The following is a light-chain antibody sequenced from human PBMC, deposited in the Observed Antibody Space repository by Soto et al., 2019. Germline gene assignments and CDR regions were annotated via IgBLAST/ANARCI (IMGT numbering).Light chain of an antibody. Sequence: EIVLTQSPDTLSLSPGERATVSCRASESLTGNYIAWFQQKPGQPPRLRIFGGSSRAIGIPDRFSGSGSGTDFTLTISRLEPADFAVYHCQQFGGSPRTFGQVTKVDIK. CDR1: ESLTGNY. V-gene: IGKV3-20*01. J-gene: IGKJ1*01. CDR2: GGS. CDR3: QQFGGSPRT.